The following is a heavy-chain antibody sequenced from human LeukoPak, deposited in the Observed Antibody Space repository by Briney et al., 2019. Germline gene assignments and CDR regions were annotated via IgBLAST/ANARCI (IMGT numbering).Heavy chain of an antibody. Sequence: SETLSLTCTVSGGSISSSSYYWGWIRQPPGKGLEWIGSIYYSRSTYYNPSLKSRVTISVDTSKNQFSLKLSSVTAADTAVYYCARDRYITYYYDSSVSRRLDYWGQGTLVTVSS. CDR1: GGSISSSSYY. CDR2: IYYSRST. D-gene: IGHD3-22*01. V-gene: IGHV4-39*02. CDR3: ARDRYITYYYDSSVSRRLDY. J-gene: IGHJ4*02.